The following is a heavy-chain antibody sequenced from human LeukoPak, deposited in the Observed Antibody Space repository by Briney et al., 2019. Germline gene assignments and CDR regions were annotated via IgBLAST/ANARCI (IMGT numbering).Heavy chain of an antibody. Sequence: GGSLRLSCAASEFTFSNYWMSWVRQAPGKGLEWVASINQDGSDEYYVDSVKGRFTISRDNAKNSLYLQMNSLRAEDTAVYYCARDRGYCSGGSCYSGASYYMDVWGKGTTVTVSS. V-gene: IGHV3-7*01. CDR3: ARDRGYCSGGSCYSGASYYMDV. J-gene: IGHJ6*03. D-gene: IGHD2-15*01. CDR1: EFTFSNYW. CDR2: INQDGSDE.